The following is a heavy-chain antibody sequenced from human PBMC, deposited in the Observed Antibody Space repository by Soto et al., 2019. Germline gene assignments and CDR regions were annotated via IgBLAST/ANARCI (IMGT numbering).Heavy chain of an antibody. J-gene: IGHJ5*02. CDR3: ARDPLEGNWFDP. CDR1: GGSISSGGYS. CDR2: IYHSGST. Sequence: QLQLQESGSGLVRPSQTLSLTCAVSGGSISSGGYSWNWIRQPPGKGLEWIGYIYHSGSTLYNPSPNSRDTRSVDKSKTQSALTLTSVTAADTAVYYCARDPLEGNWFDPWGQGPLVTVSS. V-gene: IGHV4-30-2*01.